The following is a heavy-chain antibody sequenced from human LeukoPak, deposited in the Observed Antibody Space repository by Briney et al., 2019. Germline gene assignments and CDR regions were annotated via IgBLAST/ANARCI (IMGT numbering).Heavy chain of an antibody. CDR1: GGSISSYY. J-gene: IGHJ5*02. D-gene: IGHD4-17*01. CDR3: AGDDSYGDYVHWFDP. V-gene: IGHV4-4*07. Sequence: SETLSLTCTVSGGSISSYYWSWIRQPAGKGLEWIGRIYTSGSTNYNPSLKSRVTMSVDTSKNQFSLKLSSVTAADTAVYYCAGDDSYGDYVHWFDPWGQGTLVTVSS. CDR2: IYTSGST.